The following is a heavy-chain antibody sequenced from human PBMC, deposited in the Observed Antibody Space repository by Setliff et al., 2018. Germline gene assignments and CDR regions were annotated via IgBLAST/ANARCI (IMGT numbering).Heavy chain of an antibody. D-gene: IGHD3-16*01. CDR3: ARDWRGETVNLGYIDV. CDR2: IYNNGRT. J-gene: IGHJ6*03. V-gene: IGHV4-4*08. CDR1: GGSISGYY. Sequence: SETLSLTCSVSGGSISGYYWSWLRQPPGKGLEWIGYIYNNGRTNYHPALKRRVTMSVDTSKNQLSLTLRSVTAADTAVYYCARDWRGETVNLGYIDVWGKGTTVTVSS.